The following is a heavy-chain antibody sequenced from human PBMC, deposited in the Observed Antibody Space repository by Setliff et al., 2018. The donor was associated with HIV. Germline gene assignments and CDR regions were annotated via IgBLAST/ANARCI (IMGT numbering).Heavy chain of an antibody. Sequence: SETLSLTCTVSGDSLSGYYWNWIRQPPGKGLEWIGYIYYSGRTDYNPSFRRRASISLDTSKNQFSLKLNSVTAADSAIYYCARGWELLPYWALNVWGKGTTVTVAS. D-gene: IGHD2-15*01. CDR3: ARGWELLPYWALNV. CDR1: GDSLSGYY. J-gene: IGHJ6*04. V-gene: IGHV4-59*01. CDR2: IYYSGRT.